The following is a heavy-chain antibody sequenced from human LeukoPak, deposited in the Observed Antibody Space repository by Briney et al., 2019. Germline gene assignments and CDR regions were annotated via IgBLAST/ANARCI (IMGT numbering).Heavy chain of an antibody. Sequence: GESLKISCKGSGYSFTSYWIGWVRQMPGKGLEWRGIIYPGDSDTRYSPSFQGQVTISADKSISTAYLQWSSLKASDTAMYYCASAYSSSWYYFDYWGQGTLVTVSS. CDR2: IYPGDSDT. CDR1: GYSFTSYW. J-gene: IGHJ4*02. CDR3: ASAYSSSWYYFDY. D-gene: IGHD6-13*01. V-gene: IGHV5-51*01.